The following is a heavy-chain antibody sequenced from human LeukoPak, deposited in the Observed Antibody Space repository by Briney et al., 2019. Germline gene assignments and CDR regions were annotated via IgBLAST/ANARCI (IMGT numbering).Heavy chain of an antibody. J-gene: IGHJ6*03. V-gene: IGHV1-69*05. CDR2: IIPIFGTA. D-gene: IGHD3-10*01. CDR1: GGTFSSYA. CDR3: ARNKWFGEPSYYYYMDV. Sequence: SVKVSCKASGGTFSSYAISWVRQAPGQGLEWMGGIIPIFGTANYAQKFQGRVTITTDESTSTAYMELSSLRSEDTAVYYCARNKWFGEPSYYYYMDVWGKGTTVTVSS.